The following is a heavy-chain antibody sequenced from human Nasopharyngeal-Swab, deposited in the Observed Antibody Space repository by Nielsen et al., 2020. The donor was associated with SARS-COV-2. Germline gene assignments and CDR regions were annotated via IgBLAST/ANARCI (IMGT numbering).Heavy chain of an antibody. CDR2: ISYDGSNK. J-gene: IGHJ4*02. V-gene: IGHV3-30*04. Sequence: GGSLRLSCAASGFTFSSYAMHWVRQAPGKGLEWVAVISYDGSNKYYADSVKGRFTISRDNSKSTLYLQMNSLRAEDTAVYYCARDDYGDYVWSFDYWGQGTLVTVSS. D-gene: IGHD4-17*01. CDR3: ARDDYGDYVWSFDY. CDR1: GFTFSSYA.